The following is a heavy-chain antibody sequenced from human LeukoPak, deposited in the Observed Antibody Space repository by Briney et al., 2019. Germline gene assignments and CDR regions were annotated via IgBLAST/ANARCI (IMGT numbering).Heavy chain of an antibody. D-gene: IGHD6-6*01. CDR3: ARDAEGASYSSSQYYFDY. Sequence: GGSLRLSCAASGFTFSSYAMHWVRQAPGKGLEWVAVISYDGSNKYYADSVKGRFTISRDNSKNTLYLQMNSLRAEDTAVYYCARDAEGASYSSSQYYFDYWGQGTLVTVSS. CDR2: ISYDGSNK. J-gene: IGHJ4*02. V-gene: IGHV3-30-3*01. CDR1: GFTFSSYA.